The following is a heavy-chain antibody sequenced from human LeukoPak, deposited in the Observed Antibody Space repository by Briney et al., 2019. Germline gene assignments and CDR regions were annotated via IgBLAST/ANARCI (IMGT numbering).Heavy chain of an antibody. V-gene: IGHV1-18*01. D-gene: IGHD1-14*01. J-gene: IGHJ3*02. Sequence: ASVKVSCKASGYTFTSYGISWVRRAPGQGLEWMGWISAYNGNTNYAQKLQGRVTMTTDTSTSTAYMELRSLRSDDTAVYYCASFDRNRGSFDIWGQGTMVTVSS. CDR2: ISAYNGNT. CDR1: GYTFTSYG. CDR3: ASFDRNRGSFDI.